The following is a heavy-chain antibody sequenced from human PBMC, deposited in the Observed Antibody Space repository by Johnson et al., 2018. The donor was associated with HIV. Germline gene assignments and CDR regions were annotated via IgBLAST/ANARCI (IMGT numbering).Heavy chain of an antibody. D-gene: IGHD6-13*01. J-gene: IGHJ3*02. Sequence: VQLVESGGGVVQPGGSLRLSCAASGFTVSSYYMSWVRQAPGKGLEWVSVLFSGGNTYYADSVKGRFTISRDNSKNTLYLQMNSLTAEDTAVYYCARDQQFVRDGAFDIWGQGTMVTVSS. CDR2: LFSGGNT. CDR3: ARDQQFVRDGAFDI. V-gene: IGHV3-66*01. CDR1: GFTVSSYY.